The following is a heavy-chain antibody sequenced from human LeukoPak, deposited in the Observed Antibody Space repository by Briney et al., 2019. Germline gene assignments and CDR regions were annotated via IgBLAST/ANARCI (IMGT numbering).Heavy chain of an antibody. V-gene: IGHV3-48*03. D-gene: IGHD3-22*01. Sequence: GGSLRLSCAASGFTFSSYEMNWVRQAPGRGLEWVSYISTSGSPIYYGNSVKGRFTISRDNAKNSLYLQMNSLRAEDTALYYCARRGFYDTSGYLFDHWGQGTLVTVSS. CDR3: ARRGFYDTSGYLFDH. CDR1: GFTFSSYE. CDR2: ISTSGSPI. J-gene: IGHJ4*02.